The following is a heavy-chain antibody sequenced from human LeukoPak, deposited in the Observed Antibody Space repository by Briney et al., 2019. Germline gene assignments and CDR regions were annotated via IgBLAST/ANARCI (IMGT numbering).Heavy chain of an antibody. CDR3: ARGLEAAADYYYYAMDV. CDR1: GGSFSGYY. D-gene: IGHD6-13*01. Sequence: SETLSLTCAVYGGSFSGYYWSWIRQPPGKGLEWIGEINHSGSTNYSPSPKSRVTLSVDMSKNHFSLKLSSVTAADTAVYYCARGLEAAADYYYYAMDVWGQGTTVTVSS. CDR2: INHSGST. V-gene: IGHV4-34*01. J-gene: IGHJ6*02.